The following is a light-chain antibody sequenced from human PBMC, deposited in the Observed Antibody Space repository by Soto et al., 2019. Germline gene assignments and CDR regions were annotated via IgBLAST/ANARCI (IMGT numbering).Light chain of an antibody. CDR1: QSISTW. CDR3: QHYNSYSEA. CDR2: KAS. J-gene: IGKJ1*01. Sequence: DIQLTQSPSTLSASVRDRVTITCRASQSISTWLAWYQQKLGKAPKVLIYKASSLESGVPSRFSGSGSGTEFTLTISSLQPDDFATYYCQHYNSYSEAFGQGTKVELK. V-gene: IGKV1-5*03.